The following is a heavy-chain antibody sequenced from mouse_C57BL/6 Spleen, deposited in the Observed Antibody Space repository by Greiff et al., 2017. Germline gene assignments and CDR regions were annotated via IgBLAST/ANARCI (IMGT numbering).Heavy chain of an antibody. CDR3: ARWGNYKDWYFDV. V-gene: IGHV1-4*01. J-gene: IGHJ1*03. Sequence: VKLMESGAELARPGASVQMSCKASGYTFISYTMHWVKQRPGQGLEWIGYINPSSGYTKYNQKFKDKATLTADKTSSTAYMQLSSLTSEDSAVYYCARWGNYKDWYFDVWGTGTTVTISS. CDR2: INPSSGYT. D-gene: IGHD2-1*01. CDR1: GYTFISYT.